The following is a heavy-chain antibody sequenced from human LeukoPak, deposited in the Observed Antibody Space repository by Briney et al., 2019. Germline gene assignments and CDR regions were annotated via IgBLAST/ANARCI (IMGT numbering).Heavy chain of an antibody. CDR1: GFTFSGST. Sequence: PGGSLRLSCAASGFTFSGSTMQWVRQASGKGLEWVGHIRSKANSFVTAYGASVKGRFTISRDDSKNMGYLQMNSLKTEDTAVYYCGSRGTTADSSAFDIWGQGTMVTVSS. CDR2: IRSKANSFVT. V-gene: IGHV3-73*01. D-gene: IGHD1-1*01. J-gene: IGHJ3*02. CDR3: GSRGTTADSSAFDI.